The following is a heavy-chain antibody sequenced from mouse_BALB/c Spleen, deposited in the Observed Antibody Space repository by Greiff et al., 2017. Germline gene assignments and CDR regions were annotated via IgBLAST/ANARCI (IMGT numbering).Heavy chain of an antibody. CDR2: ISSGGSYT. CDR3: TRDRTQ. CDR1: GFTFSSYG. Sequence: DVKLVESGGDLVKPGGSLKLSCAASGFTFSSYGMSWVRQTPDKRLEWVATISSGGSYTYYPDSVKGRFTISRDNAKNTLYLQMSSLKSEDTAMYYCTRDRTQWGQGTTLTVSS. J-gene: IGHJ2*01. V-gene: IGHV5-6*02.